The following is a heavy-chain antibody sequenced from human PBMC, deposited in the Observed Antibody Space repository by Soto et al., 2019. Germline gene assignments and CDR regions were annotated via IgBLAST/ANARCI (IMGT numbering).Heavy chain of an antibody. Sequence: PSETLSLTCTVSGGTISNSSYYWGWIRQPPAKGLEWIGSTYYSGRTSYNTSIQSRVPIYVDTSKKTFYLKLRSVTAAETAVYYCARQGGHDYGEQFDSWGQGTLVTVSS. CDR1: GGTISNSSYY. V-gene: IGHV4-39*01. CDR2: TYYSGRT. D-gene: IGHD4-17*01. CDR3: ARQGGHDYGEQFDS. J-gene: IGHJ4*02.